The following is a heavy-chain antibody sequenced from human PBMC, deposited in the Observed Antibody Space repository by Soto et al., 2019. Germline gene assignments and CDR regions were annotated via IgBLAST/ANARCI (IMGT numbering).Heavy chain of an antibody. CDR3: ARAVKQWLVGGDYYYYYMDV. D-gene: IGHD6-19*01. CDR2: ISSSATII. V-gene: IGHV3-11*01. Sequence: QVXLVXSXGGLVKPGXXXXXXCEASXFTLSDYYMTWIRQAPGXGXXWISYISSSATIIYYADSVKGRFXIXXXXXXXXXXXXXXXXXXDDTAVYYCARAVKQWLVGGDYYYYYMDVWGKXTTVTVSS. CDR1: XFTLSDYY. J-gene: IGHJ6*03.